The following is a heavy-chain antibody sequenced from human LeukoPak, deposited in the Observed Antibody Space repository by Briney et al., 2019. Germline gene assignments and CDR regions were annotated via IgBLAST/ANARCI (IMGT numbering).Heavy chain of an antibody. J-gene: IGHJ4*02. D-gene: IGHD2-2*02. CDR3: AKGLAYIVVLPAAIKN. CDR1: GFTFSSYV. V-gene: IGHV3-64*04. CDR2: ISSNGVIT. Sequence: GGSLRLSCSASGFTFSSYVMHWVRQARGKGLQYVSAISSNGVITYYANSVKGRFNISSDNSKNTLYLQMNSLRAEDTAVYYCAKGLAYIVVLPAAIKNWGQGTLVTISS.